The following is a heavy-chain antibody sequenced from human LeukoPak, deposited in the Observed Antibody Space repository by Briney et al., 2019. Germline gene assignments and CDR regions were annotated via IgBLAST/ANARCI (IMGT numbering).Heavy chain of an antibody. Sequence: GGSLRLSCAASGFSLRSYAIHWVRQAPGKGLEYVSAMSHDGGTTYYADSVKGRFTVSRHNSRNMVYLQMSGLRAEDMAVYYCTRGSGPLYFDFWGQGTQVTVSS. CDR2: MSHDGGTT. CDR1: GFSLRSYA. D-gene: IGHD6-19*01. J-gene: IGHJ4*02. CDR3: TRGSGPLYFDF. V-gene: IGHV3-64*02.